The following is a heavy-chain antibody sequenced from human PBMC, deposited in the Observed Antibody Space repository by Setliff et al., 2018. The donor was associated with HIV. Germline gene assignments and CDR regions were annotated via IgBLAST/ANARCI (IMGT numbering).Heavy chain of an antibody. CDR3: ARSSRGYYNPLFDY. Sequence: KTSETLSLTCTVSGGSISSSSYYWAWVRQPPGKGLEWIGSVYYSGTTYISPSPKSRLTISIDRSTNQFSLRLNSMTAADMAMYYCARSSRGYYNPLFDYWGQGTLVTVSS. V-gene: IGHV4-39*01. D-gene: IGHD3-22*01. J-gene: IGHJ4*02. CDR2: VYYSGTT. CDR1: GGSISSSSYY.